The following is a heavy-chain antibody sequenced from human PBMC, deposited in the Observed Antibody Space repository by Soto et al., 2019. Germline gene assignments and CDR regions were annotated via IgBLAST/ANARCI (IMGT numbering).Heavy chain of an antibody. CDR2: INPSGGST. Sequence: SVKVSCKASGYIFTNYNMHWVRQAPGQGLEWMGIINPSGGSTSYVQKFQGRVTMTRDTSTSTVYMELSSLRSEDTAVYYCARGYYDSSAYSYFDYWGQGTLVTVSS. CDR3: ARGYYDSSAYSYFDY. D-gene: IGHD3-22*01. V-gene: IGHV1-46*01. J-gene: IGHJ4*02. CDR1: GYIFTNYN.